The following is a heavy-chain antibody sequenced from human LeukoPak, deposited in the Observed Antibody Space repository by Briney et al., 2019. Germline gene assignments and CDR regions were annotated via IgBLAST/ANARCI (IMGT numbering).Heavy chain of an antibody. Sequence: ASVKVSCKASGYTFPSYGISWVRQAPGQGLEWMGWISAYNGNTNYAQKLQGRVTMTTDTSTSTAYMELRSLRTDDTAVYYCARDLYSSGWSLADYWGQGTLVTVSS. D-gene: IGHD6-19*01. J-gene: IGHJ4*02. V-gene: IGHV1-18*01. CDR3: ARDLYSSGWSLADY. CDR2: ISAYNGNT. CDR1: GYTFPSYG.